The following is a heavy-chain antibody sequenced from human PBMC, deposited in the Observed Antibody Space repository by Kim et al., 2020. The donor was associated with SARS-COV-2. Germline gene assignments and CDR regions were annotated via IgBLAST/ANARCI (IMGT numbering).Heavy chain of an antibody. J-gene: IGHJ4*02. CDR3: ARRTWPTYYFDY. CDR1: GGSVSSGSYY. V-gene: IGHV4-61*03. CDR2: IYYSGTT. Sequence: SETLSLTCSVSGGSVSSGSYYWTWIRQPPGKGLEWIGDIYYSGTTDYNPSLKSRVTISVDRSKNHVSLKLTSVTAADTAVYYCARRTWPTYYFDYWGQGTLVTVSS.